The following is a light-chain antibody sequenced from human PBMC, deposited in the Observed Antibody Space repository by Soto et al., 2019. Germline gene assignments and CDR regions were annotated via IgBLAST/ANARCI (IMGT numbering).Light chain of an antibody. CDR1: QTISSY. CDR2: AAC. Sequence: DIQITQSPSSLSASVGDRVTITCLASQTISSYLNWYQQKPGKAPKLLIYAACNLQSGVPPRFSGSGSGTQFTLTISSLQPDDFATYYCQQDNSYPWTFGQGTKVDNK. J-gene: IGKJ1*01. V-gene: IGKV1-39*01. CDR3: QQDNSYPWT.